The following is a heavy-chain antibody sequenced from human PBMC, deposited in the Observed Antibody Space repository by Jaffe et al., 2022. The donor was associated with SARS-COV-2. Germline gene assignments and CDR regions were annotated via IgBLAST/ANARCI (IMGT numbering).Heavy chain of an antibody. Sequence: EVQLVQSGSEVKKTGESLTISCKASGYTFTSHWINWVRQMPGKGLEWMGIIYPGDSDARYSPSFQGQVTISADKSISTVYLQWSSLKASDTAIYYCARRYCSGTKCSEDYWGQGTLVTVSS. D-gene: IGHD2-15*01. V-gene: IGHV5-51*01. CDR3: ARRYCSGTKCSEDY. CDR2: IYPGDSDA. CDR1: GYTFTSHW. J-gene: IGHJ4*02.